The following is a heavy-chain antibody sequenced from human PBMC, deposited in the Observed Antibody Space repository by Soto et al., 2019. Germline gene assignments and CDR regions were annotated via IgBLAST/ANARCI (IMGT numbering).Heavy chain of an antibody. CDR2: ISASGGST. Sequence: EVQLLESGGGLVQPGGSLRLSCAASGFTFSTYAMSWVRQAPGKGLEWVSGISASGGSTYYADSVKGRFTISSDNSKNTLYLQMNSLRAEDTAVYYCAKDPRGYCSSTRLFPRCGNWFDPWGQGTLVTVSS. J-gene: IGHJ5*02. CDR3: AKDPRGYCSSTRLFPRCGNWFDP. V-gene: IGHV3-23*01. CDR1: GFTFSTYA. D-gene: IGHD2-2*01.